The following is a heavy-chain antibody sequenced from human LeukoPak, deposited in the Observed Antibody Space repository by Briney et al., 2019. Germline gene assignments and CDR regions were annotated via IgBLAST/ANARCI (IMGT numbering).Heavy chain of an antibody. CDR3: AKCAGNCPRGWFDP. CDR2: ISASGTT. J-gene: IGHJ5*02. CDR1: GFTSSFYA. V-gene: IGHV3-23*01. D-gene: IGHD1-1*01. Sequence: GGSLRLSCAASGFTSSFYAFNWVRQAPGKGLECVSLISASGTTDYADSVKGRFTISRDNSKNMLYLQMNSLRAEDTAVYYCAKCAGNCPRGWFDPWGQGTLVTVSS.